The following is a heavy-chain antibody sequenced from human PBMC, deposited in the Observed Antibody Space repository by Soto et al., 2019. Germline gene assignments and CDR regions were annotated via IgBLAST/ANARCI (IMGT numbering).Heavy chain of an antibody. Sequence: ASVKVSCKASGYTFTGYYMHWVRQAPGQGLEWMGWINPSSGGTNHAQKFQGRVTMTRDTSISTAYMELSRLRSDDTAVYYCASLGTAANSFDYWGQGTLVTVSS. V-gene: IGHV1-2*02. CDR1: GYTFTGYY. J-gene: IGHJ4*02. D-gene: IGHD2-2*01. CDR2: INPSSGGT. CDR3: ASLGTAANSFDY.